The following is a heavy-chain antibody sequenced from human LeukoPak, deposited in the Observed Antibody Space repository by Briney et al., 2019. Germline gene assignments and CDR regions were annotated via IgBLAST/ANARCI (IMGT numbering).Heavy chain of an antibody. V-gene: IGHV3-23*01. Sequence: GGSLRLSCAASGFTFSSYGMSWVRQAPGKGLEWVSAISGSGGSTYYADSVKGRFTISRDNSKNTLYLQMNILRAEDTAVYYCAKVGLYCSGGSCYFFDYWGQGTLVTVSS. CDR3: AKVGLYCSGGSCYFFDY. J-gene: IGHJ4*02. D-gene: IGHD2-15*01. CDR1: GFTFSSYG. CDR2: ISGSGGST.